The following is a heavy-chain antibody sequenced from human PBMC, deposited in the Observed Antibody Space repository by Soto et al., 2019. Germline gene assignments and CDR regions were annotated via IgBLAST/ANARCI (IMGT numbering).Heavy chain of an antibody. CDR1: GFTFSSYE. CDR3: PREGVVVVGAVYWGMDV. CDR2: ISSSGSTI. V-gene: IGHV3-48*03. Sequence: GGTLRLSCAASGFTFSSYEMNWVRQAPGKGLEWVSYISSSGSTIYYADSVKGRFTISRDNAKNSLYLQMNSLRAEDTAVYYCPREGVVVVGAVYWGMDVWGQGPTITVSS. D-gene: IGHD2-15*01. J-gene: IGHJ6*02.